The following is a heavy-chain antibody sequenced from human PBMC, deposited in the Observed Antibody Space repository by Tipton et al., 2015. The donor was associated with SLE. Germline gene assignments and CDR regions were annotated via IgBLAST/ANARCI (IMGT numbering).Heavy chain of an antibody. CDR1: GGSISSSNW. V-gene: IGHV4-4*02. CDR2: IYHSGSA. D-gene: IGHD2-21*02. J-gene: IGHJ4*02. CDR3: ARHDVTVHHYFDY. Sequence: TLSLTCAVSGGSISSSNWWTWVRQSPDKGLEWIGEIYHSGSATYNPSLESRVTISVDTSKNQFSLTLSSVTAADTVVYYCARHDVTVHHYFDYWGRGTLVTVSS.